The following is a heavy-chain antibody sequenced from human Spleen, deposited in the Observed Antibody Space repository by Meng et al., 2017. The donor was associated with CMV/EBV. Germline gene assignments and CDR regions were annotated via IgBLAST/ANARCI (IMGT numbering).Heavy chain of an antibody. D-gene: IGHD4-17*01. CDR1: GYTFSDFF. Sequence: ASVKVSCKASGYTFSDFFMHWVRQAPGQGLEWMGYINPLSGDTTFAQTFRGRVTMTRDTSINTAYMELSSLRSGDTAVYYCAREQNYGDFYYYYYGLDVWGQGTTVTVSS. V-gene: IGHV1-2*02. CDR3: AREQNYGDFYYYYYGLDV. CDR2: INPLSGDT. J-gene: IGHJ6*02.